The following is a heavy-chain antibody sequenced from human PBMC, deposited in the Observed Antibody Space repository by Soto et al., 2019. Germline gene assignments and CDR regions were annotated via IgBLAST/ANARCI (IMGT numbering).Heavy chain of an antibody. CDR3: ARVLCGYCGTACYPLDV. CDR1: CGSISSWGYY. V-gene: IGHV4-31*03. CDR2: IYYSGST. D-gene: IGHD2-21*02. Sequence: SETRSLTCTVSCGSISSWGYYVSWIRQHPGKGLEWIGYIYYSGSTYYNPSLKSRVTISVDTYKNQFSLKLSSVTAADTAVYYCARVLCGYCGTACYPLDVCSQRTTVPVSS. J-gene: IGHJ6*02.